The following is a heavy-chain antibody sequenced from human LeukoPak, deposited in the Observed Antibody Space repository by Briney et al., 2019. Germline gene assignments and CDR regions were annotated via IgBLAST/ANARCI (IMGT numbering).Heavy chain of an antibody. CDR1: GGSISSYY. D-gene: IGHD5-18*01. V-gene: IGHV4-4*07. CDR2: IYTSGST. Sequence: SETLSLTCTVSGGSISSYYWSWIRQPARKGLERIGRIYTSGSTNYNPSLKSRVTMSVDTSKNQFSLKLSSVTAADTAVYYCARDSCYRGAFDIWGQGTMVTVSS. J-gene: IGHJ3*02. CDR3: ARDSCYRGAFDI.